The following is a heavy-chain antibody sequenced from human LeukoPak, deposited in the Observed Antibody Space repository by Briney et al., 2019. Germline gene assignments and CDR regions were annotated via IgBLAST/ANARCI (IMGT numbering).Heavy chain of an antibody. CDR1: GGSIISSTYY. CDR2: LYYSGST. Sequence: SETLSLTCTVSGGSIISSTYYWGWIRQPPGKGLEWIGNLYYSGSTYYNPSLKSRVTISVDTSKNQFSLKLSSVTAADTAVYYCARFNGIRYFDWLSTPLYFDYWGQGTLVTVSS. J-gene: IGHJ4*02. CDR3: ARFNGIRYFDWLSTPLYFDY. D-gene: IGHD3-9*01. V-gene: IGHV4-39*07.